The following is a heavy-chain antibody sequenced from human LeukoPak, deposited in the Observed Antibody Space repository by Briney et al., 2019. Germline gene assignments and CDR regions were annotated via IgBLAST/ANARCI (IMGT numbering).Heavy chain of an antibody. Sequence: GGSLRLSCAASGFTSSSYSMNWVRQAPGKGLEWVSSISSSSSYIYYADSVKGRFTISRDNAKNSLYLQMNSLRAEDTAVYYCARAGIAAAGGGDFDYWGQGTLVTVSS. CDR2: ISSSSSYI. CDR3: ARAGIAAAGGGDFDY. CDR1: GFTSSSYS. V-gene: IGHV3-21*01. J-gene: IGHJ4*02. D-gene: IGHD6-13*01.